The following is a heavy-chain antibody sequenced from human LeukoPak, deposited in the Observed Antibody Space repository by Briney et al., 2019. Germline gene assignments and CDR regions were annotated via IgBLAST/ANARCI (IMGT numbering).Heavy chain of an antibody. CDR2: ISGSGGST. D-gene: IGHD5-18*01. J-gene: IGHJ4*02. CDR1: GFTFSSYA. CDR3: AKAGVVWIQLEDY. Sequence: PGGSLRLSCAASGFTFSSYAMSWVRQAPGKGLEWVSAISGSGGSTYYADSVKGRFTISRDNSKNTLYLQMNSPRAEDTAVYYCAKAGVVWIQLEDYWGQGTLVTVSS. V-gene: IGHV3-23*01.